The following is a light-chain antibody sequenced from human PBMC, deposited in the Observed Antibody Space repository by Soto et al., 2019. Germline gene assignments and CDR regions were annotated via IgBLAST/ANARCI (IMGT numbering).Light chain of an antibody. CDR2: EGG. J-gene: IGLJ2*01. CDR1: SSNIGSNT. Sequence: QSVLTQPPSASGTPGQRVTISCSGSSSNIGSNTVSWYQQLPQRAPKLMIYEGGKRPSGVSNRFSGSKSGNTASLTISGLQAEDEADYYCCSFALRSTLIFGGGTKVTVL. CDR3: CSFALRSTLI. V-gene: IGLV2-23*01.